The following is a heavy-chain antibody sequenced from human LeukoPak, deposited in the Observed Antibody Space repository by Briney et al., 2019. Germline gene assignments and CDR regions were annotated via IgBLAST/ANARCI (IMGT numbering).Heavy chain of an antibody. CDR2: ISSSSSYI. CDR3: AHGSGIDFDP. Sequence: GGXLRLSCAASGFTFSSYSMNWVRQAPGKGLEWVSSISSSSSYIYYADSVKGRFTISRDNAKNSLYLQMNSLRAEDTAVYYCAHGSGIDFDPWGQGTLVTVSS. V-gene: IGHV3-21*01. J-gene: IGHJ5*02. CDR1: GFTFSSYS. D-gene: IGHD3-10*01.